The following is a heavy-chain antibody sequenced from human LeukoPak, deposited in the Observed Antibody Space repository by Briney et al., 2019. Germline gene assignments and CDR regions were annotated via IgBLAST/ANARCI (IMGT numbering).Heavy chain of an antibody. CDR3: ARGRQDVTMIVVVMTAVSYYLDV. Sequence: SETLSLTCAVYGGSFSGYYWTWIRQTPEKGLEWNGEMNPSGSTNYKPSLKSRVTISVDTSKNQFSLELSSVTAADTAVYYCARGRQDVTMIVVVMTAVSYYLDVWGKGTTVTVS. V-gene: IGHV4-34*01. CDR2: MNPSGST. D-gene: IGHD3-22*01. CDR1: GGSFSGYY. J-gene: IGHJ6*03.